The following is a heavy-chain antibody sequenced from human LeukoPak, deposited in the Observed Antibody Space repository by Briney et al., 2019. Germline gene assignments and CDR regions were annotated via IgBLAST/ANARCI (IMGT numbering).Heavy chain of an antibody. Sequence: GGSLRPSCAASGFTFSSYEMNWVRQAPGKGLEWVSYISSSGSTIYYADSVKGRFTISRDNAKNSLYLQMNSLRAEDTALYYCARAKYDSSGYYYSGFDIWGQGTMVTVSS. V-gene: IGHV3-48*03. CDR1: GFTFSSYE. CDR3: ARAKYDSSGYYYSGFDI. D-gene: IGHD3-22*01. J-gene: IGHJ3*02. CDR2: ISSSGSTI.